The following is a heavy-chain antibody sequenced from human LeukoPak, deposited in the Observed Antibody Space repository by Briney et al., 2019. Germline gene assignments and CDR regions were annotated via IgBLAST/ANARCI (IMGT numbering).Heavy chain of an antibody. V-gene: IGHV3-53*01. CDR2: IYSGGST. D-gene: IGHD3-10*01. CDR1: GFTFSSYA. J-gene: IGHJ6*02. Sequence: GGSLRLSCAASGFTFSSYAMGWVRQAPGKGLEWVSVIYSGGSTYYADSVKGRFIISRDNSKNTLYLQMNSLRAEDTAVYYCVPRSRGMDVWGQGTTVIVSS. CDR3: VPRSRGMDV.